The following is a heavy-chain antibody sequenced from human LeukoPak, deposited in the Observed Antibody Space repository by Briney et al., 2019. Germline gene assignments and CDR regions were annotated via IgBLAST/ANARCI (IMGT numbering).Heavy chain of an antibody. V-gene: IGHV1-8*01. CDR3: ARRHGRCSDGSCYYPDY. J-gene: IGHJ4*02. CDR2: MNPNSGNT. Sequence: GASVTVSCKASGYTFTSYDINWVRQATGQGLEWMGWMNPNSGNTGYAQKFQGRVTMTRNSSITTAYMELSSLRSEDTAVYYCARRHGRCSDGSCYYPDYWGQGTPVTVSS. CDR1: GYTFTSYD. D-gene: IGHD2-15*01.